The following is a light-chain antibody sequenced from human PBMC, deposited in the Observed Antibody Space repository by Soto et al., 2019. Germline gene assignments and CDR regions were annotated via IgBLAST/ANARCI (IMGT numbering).Light chain of an antibody. V-gene: IGKV3D-15*01. CDR2: SVS. CDR1: QSVSSN. Sequence: ENVTTQSQATLSESPGDRAPLSCRASQSVSSNLAWYQQKPGQAPRLLISSVSKRATGIPDRFSGGGSGTEFTLTISSLQPDDFATYYCQHYSGFPPWTFGQGTKVDIK. CDR3: QHYSGFPPWT. J-gene: IGKJ1*01.